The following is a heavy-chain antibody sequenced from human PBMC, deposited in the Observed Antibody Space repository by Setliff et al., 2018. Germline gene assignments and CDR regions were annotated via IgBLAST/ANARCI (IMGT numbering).Heavy chain of an antibody. CDR1: GFSISSGYY. V-gene: IGHV4-38-2*01. D-gene: IGHD3-22*01. CDR2: IHHSGKA. Sequence: SETLSLTCAVSGFSISSGYYWGWIREPPGKGLEWIVNIHHSGKAYYNPSLKSRVTMSVDTSKNHVSLKLSSVTAADTAVYYCARAHTWSLPNDNSGYPGWFDPWGQGTLVTVS. CDR3: ARAHTWSLPNDNSGYPGWFDP. J-gene: IGHJ5*02.